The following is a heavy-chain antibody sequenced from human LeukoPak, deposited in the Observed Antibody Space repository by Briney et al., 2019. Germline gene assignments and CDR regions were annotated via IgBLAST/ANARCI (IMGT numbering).Heavy chain of an antibody. CDR1: GGTFSSYA. CDR3: ATRMTTVTTPRSDYFDY. Sequence: SVKVSCEASGGTFSSYAISWVRQAPGQGLEWMGGIIPIFGTANYAQKFQGRVTITTDESTSTAYMELSSLRSEGTAVYYCATRMTTVTTPRSDYFDYWGQGTLVTVSS. CDR2: IIPIFGTA. J-gene: IGHJ4*02. D-gene: IGHD4-17*01. V-gene: IGHV1-69*05.